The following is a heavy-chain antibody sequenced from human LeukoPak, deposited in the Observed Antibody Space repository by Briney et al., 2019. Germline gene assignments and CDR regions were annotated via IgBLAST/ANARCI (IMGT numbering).Heavy chain of an antibody. J-gene: IGHJ4*02. CDR2: INTNTGNP. V-gene: IGHV7-4-1*02. Sequence: ASVKVSCKASGYTFTSYAMNWVRQAPGQGLEWMEWINTNTGNPTYAQGFTGRFVFSLDTSVSTAYLQISSLKAEDTAVYYCARLLYRSGLTVMFDYWGQGTLVTVSS. D-gene: IGHD6-19*01. CDR1: GYTFTSYA. CDR3: ARLLYRSGLTVMFDY.